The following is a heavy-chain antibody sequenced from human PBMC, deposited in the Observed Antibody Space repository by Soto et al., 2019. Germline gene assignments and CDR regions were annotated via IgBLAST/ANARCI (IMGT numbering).Heavy chain of an antibody. CDR2: ISYDGSNK. Sequence: QVQLVESGGGVVQPGRSLRLSCAASGFTFSSYGMHWVRQAPGKGLERVAVISYDGSNKYYADSVKGRFTISRDNSKNTLYLQMNSLRAEDTAVYYCAKLGFGELSYYYYDMDVWGQGTKVTVSS. CDR1: GFTFSSYG. CDR3: AKLGFGELSYYYYDMDV. V-gene: IGHV3-30*18. D-gene: IGHD3-10*01. J-gene: IGHJ6*02.